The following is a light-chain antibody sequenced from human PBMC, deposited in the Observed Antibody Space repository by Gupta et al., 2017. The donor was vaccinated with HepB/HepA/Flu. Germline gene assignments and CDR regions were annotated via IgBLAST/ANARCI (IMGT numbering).Light chain of an antibody. Sequence: QSVLPQPPSASGTPGQRVTISCSGRSSNIGSNYVYWYQQLPGTAPKLLIYRNNQRPSGVPDRFSGSKSGTSASLAISGLRSEDEADYYCAAWDDSLRAEVFGGGTKLTVL. CDR2: RNN. CDR3: AAWDDSLRAEV. CDR1: SSNIGSNY. J-gene: IGLJ3*02. V-gene: IGLV1-47*01.